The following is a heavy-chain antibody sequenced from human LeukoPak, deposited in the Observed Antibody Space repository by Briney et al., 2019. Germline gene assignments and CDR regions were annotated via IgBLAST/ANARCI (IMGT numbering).Heavy chain of an antibody. D-gene: IGHD4-17*01. V-gene: IGHV4-39*01. CDR3: ASLVTTAIDP. J-gene: IGHJ5*02. CDR1: GGSISSSSYY. CDR2: IYYSGST. Sequence: SETLSLTCTVSGGSISSSSYYWGWIRQPPGKGLEWIGSIYYSGSTYYNPSLKSRVTISVDTSKNQFSLKLSSVTAADTAVYYCASLVTTAIDPWGQGILVIVSS.